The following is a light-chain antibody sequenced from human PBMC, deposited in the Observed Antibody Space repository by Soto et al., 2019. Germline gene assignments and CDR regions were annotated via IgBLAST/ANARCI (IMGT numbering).Light chain of an antibody. CDR2: AAS. CDR3: QQYGSSGT. CDR1: QSVSNNY. V-gene: IGKV3-20*01. Sequence: EIVWTQSPGTLSLSPGERAPLSCRASQSVSNNYLAWYQQTPGQAPSLLIYAASNRATGTPDRFSGSGSGTDFTLTISRLEPDDFAVYYCQQYGSSGTFGQGTKVDIK. J-gene: IGKJ1*01.